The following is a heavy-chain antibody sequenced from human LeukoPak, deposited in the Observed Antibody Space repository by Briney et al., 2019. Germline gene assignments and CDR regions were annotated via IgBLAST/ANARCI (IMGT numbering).Heavy chain of an antibody. CDR1: GGSISSSSYY. V-gene: IGHV4-39*07. CDR3: ARIVGDDEQWLVQRLKGFDY. D-gene: IGHD6-19*01. Sequence: SETLSLTCTVSGGSISSSSYYWGWIRQPPGKGLEWIGSIYYSGSTYYNPSLKSRVTISVDTSKNQFSLKLSSVTAADTAVYYCARIVGDDEQWLVQRLKGFDYWGQGTLVTVSS. J-gene: IGHJ4*02. CDR2: IYYSGST.